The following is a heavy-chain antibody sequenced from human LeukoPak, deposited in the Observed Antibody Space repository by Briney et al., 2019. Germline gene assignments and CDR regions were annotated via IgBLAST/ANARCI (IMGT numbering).Heavy chain of an antibody. D-gene: IGHD6-13*01. CDR3: ARGIAAYFPVDY. CDR2: IYYSGST. J-gene: IGHJ4*02. Sequence: PSETLSLTCTVSGGSISSYYWSWIRQPPGKGLEWIGYIYYSGSTNYNPSLKSRVTISVDTSKNQFSLKLSSVTAADTAVYYCARGIAAYFPVDYWGQGTLVTVSS. CDR1: GGSISSYY. V-gene: IGHV4-59*01.